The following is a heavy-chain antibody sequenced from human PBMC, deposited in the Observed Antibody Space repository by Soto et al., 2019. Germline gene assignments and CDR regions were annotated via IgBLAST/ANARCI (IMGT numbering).Heavy chain of an antibody. CDR1: GDNMGSSDYY. V-gene: IGHV4-39*01. Sequence: PSETQSLTSAVSGDNMGSSDYYWGWIRQPPGKGLEWIGSIYYSGSTYYNPSLQSRVAISVDTSKNQFSLKLKSVTAADTAIYYCARRTVNIRTFYSGLKTHCFDYWGQGAPVTVSS. CDR2: IYYSGST. CDR3: ARRTVNIRTFYSGLKTHCFDY. J-gene: IGHJ4*02. D-gene: IGHD6-19*01.